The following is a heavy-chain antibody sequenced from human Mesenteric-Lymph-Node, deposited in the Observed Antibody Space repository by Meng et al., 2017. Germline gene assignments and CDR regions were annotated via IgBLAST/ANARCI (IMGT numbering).Heavy chain of an antibody. Sequence: QITLKEAGPTLVKLTQTLTLTCTFSGFSLSTSGVGWGWILQPPGKSLEWLVLIYWNDDKTYSPSLKSRLTITKDTAKTHVVLTMTSLNSVDTATYYCARRGPQGVIFDYWGQGTLVTVSS. CDR2: IYWNDDK. CDR3: ARRGPQGVIFDY. D-gene: IGHD3-22*01. J-gene: IGHJ4*02. V-gene: IGHV2-5*01. CDR1: GFSLSTSGVG.